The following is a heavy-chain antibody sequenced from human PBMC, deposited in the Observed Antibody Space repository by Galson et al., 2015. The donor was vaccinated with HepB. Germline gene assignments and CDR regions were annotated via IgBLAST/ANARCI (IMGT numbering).Heavy chain of an antibody. D-gene: IGHD2-2*01. Sequence: SVKVSCKASGGTFSSYAISWVRQAPGQGLEWMGGIIPIFGTANYAQKFQGRVTITADESTSTAYMELSSLRSEDTAVYYCARVWGGYCSSTSCYGGWFDPWGQGTLVTVSS. CDR3: ARVWGGYCSSTSCYGGWFDP. V-gene: IGHV1-69*13. CDR2: IIPIFGTA. CDR1: GGTFSSYA. J-gene: IGHJ5*02.